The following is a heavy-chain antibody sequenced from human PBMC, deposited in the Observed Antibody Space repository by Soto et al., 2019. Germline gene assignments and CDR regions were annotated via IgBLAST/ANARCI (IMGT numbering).Heavy chain of an antibody. V-gene: IGHV4-39*01. J-gene: IGHJ4*02. D-gene: IGHD2-2*01. CDR2: IYYSGST. CDR1: GDSITSSRYY. CDR3: ARQTASIVRQGDFDY. Sequence: QLQMQESGPGVVKPSETLSLTCSVSGDSITSSRYYWGWIRQSPQTGLEWIGSIYYSGSTFYNPSLNGRVAVSVDTSKNQFSLKLTSVSAADTSLYFCARQTASIVRQGDFDYWGQGTLVTVSS.